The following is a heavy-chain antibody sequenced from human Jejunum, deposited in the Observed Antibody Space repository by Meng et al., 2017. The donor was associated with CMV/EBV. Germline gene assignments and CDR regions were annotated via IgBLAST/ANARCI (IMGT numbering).Heavy chain of an antibody. J-gene: IGHJ4*02. Sequence: SCEASGFTFSSYAMTWVRQAPGKGLEWVSYISSGSAIIYYADSVKGRFTISRDNAKSSLYLQMNSLRAEDTALYYCARAGWAAIGYWGQGTVVTVSS. CDR3: ARAGWAAIGY. CDR1: GFTFSSYA. D-gene: IGHD2-2*01. CDR2: ISSGSAII. V-gene: IGHV3-48*03.